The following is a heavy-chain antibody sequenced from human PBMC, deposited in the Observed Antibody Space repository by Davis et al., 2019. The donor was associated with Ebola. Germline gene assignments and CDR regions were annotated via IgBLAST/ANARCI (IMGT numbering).Heavy chain of an antibody. V-gene: IGHV3-53*01. CDR3: ARGIAARPHGWFDP. Sequence: GGSLRLSCAASGFTFSSYSMSWVRQAPGKGLEWVSVIYSGGSTYYADSVKGRFTISRDNSKNTLYLQMNSLRAEDTAVYYCARGIAARPHGWFDPWGQGTLVTVSS. J-gene: IGHJ5*02. D-gene: IGHD6-6*01. CDR2: IYSGGST. CDR1: GFTFSSYS.